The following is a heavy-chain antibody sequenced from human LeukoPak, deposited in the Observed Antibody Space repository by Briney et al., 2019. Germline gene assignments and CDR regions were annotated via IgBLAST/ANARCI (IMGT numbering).Heavy chain of an antibody. Sequence: GGSLRLSCAASGFTFSNYGMHWVRQAPGKGPVWVSRINSDGRSTNYADSVKGRFSISRDNAENTLYLQMNSLRVEDTAVYYCVRGADTGYSSDSWGQGTLVTVSS. J-gene: IGHJ4*02. D-gene: IGHD3-9*01. CDR3: VRGADTGYSSDS. CDR2: INSDGRST. CDR1: GFTFSNYG. V-gene: IGHV3-74*01.